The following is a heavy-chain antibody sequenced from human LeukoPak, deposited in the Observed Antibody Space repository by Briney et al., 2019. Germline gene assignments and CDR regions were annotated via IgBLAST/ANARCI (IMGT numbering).Heavy chain of an antibody. CDR2: INSDGSST. Sequence: GGSLRPSCAASGFTFSSYWMHWVRQAPGKGLVWVSRINSDGSSTSYADSVKGRFTISRDNAKNTLYLQMNGLRAEDTAVYYCAIDPVGTGHMDVWGKGTTVTVSS. D-gene: IGHD1-1*01. CDR3: AIDPVGTGHMDV. J-gene: IGHJ6*03. CDR1: GFTFSSYW. V-gene: IGHV3-74*01.